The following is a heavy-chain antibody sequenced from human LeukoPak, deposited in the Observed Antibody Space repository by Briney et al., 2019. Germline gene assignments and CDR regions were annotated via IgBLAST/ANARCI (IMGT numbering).Heavy chain of an antibody. CDR2: IYYIGNT. V-gene: IGHV4-39*07. D-gene: IGHD6-13*01. CDR1: GGSISSSSYC. J-gene: IGHJ4*02. CDR3: ARDGMSTAGTEGFDS. Sequence: SETLSLTCSVSGGSISSSSYCWGWISQTPGKGLEWIGSIYYIGNTYYNPSFKSRVSISVDTSKNQFSLKLTSMTAADTAVYYCARDGMSTAGTEGFDSWGQGTLVTVSS.